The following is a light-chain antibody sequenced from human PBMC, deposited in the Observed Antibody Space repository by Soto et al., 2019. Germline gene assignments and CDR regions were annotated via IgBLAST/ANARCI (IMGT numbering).Light chain of an antibody. CDR1: QSVSSN. V-gene: IGKV3-15*01. Sequence: GXXATRSCRASQSVSSNLAWYQQKPGQAPSLLIYGASTRATGTPARFSGSGSGTEFTLTISSLQSEDFAVYYCQQYIRWPLTFGGGTKVDIK. CDR2: GAS. J-gene: IGKJ4*01. CDR3: QQYIRWPLT.